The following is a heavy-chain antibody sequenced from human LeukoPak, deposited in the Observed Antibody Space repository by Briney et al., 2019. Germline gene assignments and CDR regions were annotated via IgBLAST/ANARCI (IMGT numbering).Heavy chain of an antibody. Sequence: GGSLRLSCAASGFTFSSCGMHWVRQAPGKGLEWVAVIWSDGSTKYYADSVKGRFTISRDNSRNTLYMQMNSLRAEDTAVYYCTKTRAMDSSGYYFDYWGRGILVTVSS. CDR1: GFTFSSCG. J-gene: IGHJ4*02. V-gene: IGHV3-33*06. CDR2: IWSDGSTK. D-gene: IGHD3-22*01. CDR3: TKTRAMDSSGYYFDY.